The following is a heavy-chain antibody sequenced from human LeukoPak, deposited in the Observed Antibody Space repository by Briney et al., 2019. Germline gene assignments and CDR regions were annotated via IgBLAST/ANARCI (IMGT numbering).Heavy chain of an antibody. CDR2: MNPSGST. CDR1: GGSFSGYY. CDR3: ARGRQDVTMIVVVMTAVSYYLDV. J-gene: IGHJ6*03. V-gene: IGHV4-34*01. Sequence: SETPSLTCAVYGGSFSGYYWTWLRQTPEKGREWVGEMNPSGSTSYNPSLKSRVTISVDTSKNQFSLKLSSVTAADTAVYYCARGRQDVTMIVVVMTAVSYYLDVWGKGTTVTVS. D-gene: IGHD3-22*01.